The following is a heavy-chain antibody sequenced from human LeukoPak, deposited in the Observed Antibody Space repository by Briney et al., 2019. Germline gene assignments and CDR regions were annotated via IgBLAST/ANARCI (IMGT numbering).Heavy chain of an antibody. J-gene: IGHJ4*02. CDR1: GFSFSSYG. V-gene: IGHV3-48*04. Sequence: GGSLRLSCAASGFSFSSYGMNWVRQAPGKGLEWISYISTSSTSIYYADSVKGRFTISRDNAKNSLYLQMNSLRAEDTAVYYCARDCGGDCSGTDYWGQGTLVTVSS. D-gene: IGHD2-21*02. CDR2: ISTSSTSI. CDR3: ARDCGGDCSGTDY.